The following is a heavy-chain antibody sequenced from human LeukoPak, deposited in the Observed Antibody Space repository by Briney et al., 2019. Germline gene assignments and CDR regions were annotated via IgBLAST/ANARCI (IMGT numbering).Heavy chain of an antibody. CDR1: GFTFSGYA. Sequence: WGSLTLTCTASGFTFSGYAMTWVRQAPGKGLEWVSSVGSDNKPHYSESVKGRFAISRDNSKSMLFLQLNSLRAEDTALYYCARDLHYCVAMDVWGQGTSVTVSS. V-gene: IGHV3-23*01. D-gene: IGHD4-17*01. CDR2: VGSDNKP. J-gene: IGHJ6*02. CDR3: ARDLHYCVAMDV.